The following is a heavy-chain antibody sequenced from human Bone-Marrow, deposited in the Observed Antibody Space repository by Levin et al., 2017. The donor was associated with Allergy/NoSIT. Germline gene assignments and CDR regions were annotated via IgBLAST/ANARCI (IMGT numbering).Heavy chain of an antibody. J-gene: IGHJ4*02. V-gene: IGHV3-48*03. Sequence: GGSLRLSCAASGFTFSSYEMNWVRQAPGKGLEWVSYISSSGSTIYYADSVKGRFTISRDNAKNSLYLQMNSLRAEDTAVYYCARVAGGRGWLPSYWGQGTLVTVSS. CDR3: ARVAGGRGWLPSY. CDR1: GFTFSSYE. CDR2: ISSSGSTI. D-gene: IGHD2-15*01.